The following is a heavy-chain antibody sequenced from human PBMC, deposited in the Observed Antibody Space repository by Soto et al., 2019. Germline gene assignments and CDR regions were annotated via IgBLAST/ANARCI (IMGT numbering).Heavy chain of an antibody. J-gene: IGHJ6*02. Sequence: EVQLVQSGAEVKKPGESLRISCKGSGYSFTSYWISWVRQMPGKGLEWMGRIDPSDSYTNYSPSFQGHVTISADKSISTAYLQWRSLKASDTAMYYCARHPNTYYYGSDLGYYGMDVWGQGTTVTVSS. CDR2: IDPSDSYT. CDR3: ARHPNTYYYGSDLGYYGMDV. CDR1: GYSFTSYW. V-gene: IGHV5-10-1*01. D-gene: IGHD3-10*01.